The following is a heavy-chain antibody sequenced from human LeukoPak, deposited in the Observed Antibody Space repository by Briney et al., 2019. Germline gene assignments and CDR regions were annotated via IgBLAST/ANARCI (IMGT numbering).Heavy chain of an antibody. CDR3: ARGARRYCSSTSCYGGGVDY. J-gene: IGHJ4*02. D-gene: IGHD2-2*01. V-gene: IGHV4-59*01. CDR2: IYCSGST. CDR1: GGSISSYY. Sequence: SETLSLTCTVSGGSISSYYWSWIRQPPGKGLEWIGYIYCSGSTNYNPSLKSRVTISVDTSKNQFSLKLSSVTAADTAVYYCARGARRYCSSTSCYGGGVDYWGQGTLVTVSS.